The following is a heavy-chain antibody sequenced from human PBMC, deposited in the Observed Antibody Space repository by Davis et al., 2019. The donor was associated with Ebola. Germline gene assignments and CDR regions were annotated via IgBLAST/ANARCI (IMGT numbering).Heavy chain of an antibody. D-gene: IGHD2-21*02. V-gene: IGHV3-23*01. CDR3: AKERMALGYCGGDCYSDHFDY. CDR1: GFTFSSYA. CDR2: ISGSGGST. Sequence: GESLKISCAASGFTFSSYAMSWVRQAPGKGLEWVSAISGSGGSTYYADSVKGRFTISRDNSKNTLYLQMNSLRAEDTAVYYCAKERMALGYCGGDCYSDHFDYWGQGTLVTVSS. J-gene: IGHJ4*02.